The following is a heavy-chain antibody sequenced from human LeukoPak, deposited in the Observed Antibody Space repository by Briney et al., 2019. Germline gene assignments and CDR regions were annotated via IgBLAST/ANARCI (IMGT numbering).Heavy chain of an antibody. D-gene: IGHD1-26*01. J-gene: IGHJ3*02. V-gene: IGHV3-74*01. Sequence: GGSQRLSCAASGFTFSNYWMHWVRQAPGKGLVRVLRITSDGMSIIYADSVRGGFTISRDNAKNTLYLQMNSLRVEDTAVYYCTRGGSPPEALGDALDIWGQGTRVTVSS. CDR1: GFTFSNYW. CDR2: ITSDGMSI. CDR3: TRGGSPPEALGDALDI.